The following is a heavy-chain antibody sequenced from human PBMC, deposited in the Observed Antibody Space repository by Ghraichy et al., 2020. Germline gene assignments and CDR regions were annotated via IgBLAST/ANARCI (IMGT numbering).Heavy chain of an antibody. CDR2: VYNDDST. V-gene: IGHV3-66*04. CDR3: ARPGWFDGLDI. Sequence: GGSLRLSCVASGFSVSRDYMSWVRQAPGKGLEWVSIVYNDDSTRYAASVKDRFTISRDKSKNTLYLQMDSLRAEDTALYFCARPGWFDGLDIWGQGTMVTVSS. J-gene: IGHJ3*02. CDR1: GFSVSRDY. D-gene: IGHD3-10*01.